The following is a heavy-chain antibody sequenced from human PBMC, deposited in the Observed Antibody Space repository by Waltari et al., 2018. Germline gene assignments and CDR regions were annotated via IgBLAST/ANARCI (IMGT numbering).Heavy chain of an antibody. V-gene: IGHV1-69*13. CDR2: IIPIFGTA. CDR3: AREDDFWSGYHHNWFDP. CDR1: GGTFSSYA. D-gene: IGHD3-3*01. J-gene: IGHJ5*02. Sequence: QVQLVQSGAEVKKPGSSVKVSCKASGGTFSSYAISWVRQAPGQGLEWMGGIIPIFGTANYAQKFQGRVTMTADESTSTAYMELSSLRSEDTAVYYCAREDDFWSGYHHNWFDPWGQGTLVTVSS.